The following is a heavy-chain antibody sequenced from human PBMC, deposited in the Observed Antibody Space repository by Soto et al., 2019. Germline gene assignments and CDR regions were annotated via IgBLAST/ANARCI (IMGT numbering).Heavy chain of an antibody. CDR1: GVSFSGYY. D-gene: IGHD3-10*01. V-gene: IGHV4-34*01. CDR3: ARQSLLWFGELSGGFDY. J-gene: IGHJ4*02. CDR2: INHSGST. Sequence: SETLSLTCAVYGVSFSGYYWIWLRQPPGKGLEWIGEINHSGSTHYNPSLKSRVTISVDTSKNQFSLQLNSVTPEDTAVYYCARQSLLWFGELSGGFDYWGQGTLVTVSS.